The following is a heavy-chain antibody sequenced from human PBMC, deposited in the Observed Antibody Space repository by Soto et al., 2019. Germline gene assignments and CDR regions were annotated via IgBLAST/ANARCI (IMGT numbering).Heavy chain of an antibody. CDR2: INSDGSST. D-gene: IGHD3-3*01. J-gene: IGHJ3*02. CDR1: GFTFSRYW. V-gene: IGHV3-74*01. CDR3: AREEIFGVVIDAFDI. Sequence: EVQLVESGGGLVQPGGSLRLSCAASGFTFSRYWIHWVRQAPGMGLVWVSRINSDGSSTTYADSVKGRFTISRDNAKNTLYLQMNSLRAEDTAVYYCAREEIFGVVIDAFDIWGQGTMVTVSS.